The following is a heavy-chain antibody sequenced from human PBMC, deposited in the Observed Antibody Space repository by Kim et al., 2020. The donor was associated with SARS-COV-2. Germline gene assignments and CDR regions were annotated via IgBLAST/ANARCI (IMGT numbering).Heavy chain of an antibody. Sequence: SETLSLTCTVSGGSIDNYYWNWLRQPPGRGLEWIGYVYYNGFTPYNPPLKSRVTISVDTSKNHFSLKLNALTTAGTAVYYCSRGGWYYGSGSRNFDYWGRGTLVTVSS. CDR1: GGSIDNYY. V-gene: IGHV4-59*13. D-gene: IGHD3-10*01. J-gene: IGHJ4*02. CDR3: SRGGWYYGSGSRNFDY. CDR2: VYYNGFT.